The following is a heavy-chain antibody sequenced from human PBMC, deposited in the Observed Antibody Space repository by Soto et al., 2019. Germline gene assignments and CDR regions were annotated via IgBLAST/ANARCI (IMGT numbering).Heavy chain of an antibody. CDR1: GASISSGTDY. CDR2: IYYTGST. V-gene: IGHV4-31*03. Sequence: SETLSLTCTVSGASISSGTDYWSWIRQPPGKGLEWIGYIYYTGSTDSNPSLKSRVSISLDTSKNQFSPNLSSVTAADTAVYYCAGGTSAYYYNLDYWGQGTLVTVSS. J-gene: IGHJ4*02. CDR3: AGGTSAYYYNLDY. D-gene: IGHD3-22*01.